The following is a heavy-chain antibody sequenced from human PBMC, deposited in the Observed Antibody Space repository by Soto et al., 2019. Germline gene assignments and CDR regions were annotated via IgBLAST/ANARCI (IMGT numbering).Heavy chain of an antibody. CDR3: AKDLSDNSGWYRELLYFDY. CDR1: GFTFGSYA. J-gene: IGHJ4*02. Sequence: GGSLRLSCAASGFTFGSYAMSWVRQAPGKGLEWVSAMSGVGGSTYYTDSVKGRFTISRDNSKNTLHLLMNSLGAEDTAVYYCAKDLSDNSGWYRELLYFDYWGQGTLVTVSS. D-gene: IGHD6-19*01. V-gene: IGHV3-23*01. CDR2: MSGVGGST.